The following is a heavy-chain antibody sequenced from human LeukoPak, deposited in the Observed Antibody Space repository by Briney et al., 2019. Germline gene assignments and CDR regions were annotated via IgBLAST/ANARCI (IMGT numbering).Heavy chain of an antibody. J-gene: IGHJ6*03. V-gene: IGHV4-59*01. CDR1: GGSISSYY. Sequence: SETLSLTCTVSGGSISSYYWSWIRQPPGKGLEWIGYIYYSGSTNYNPSLKSRVTISVDTSKNQFSLKLSSVTAADTAVYYCARGGYCSSTICNPWYYYYMDGWGKGTTVTNSS. CDR2: IYYSGST. D-gene: IGHD2-2*01. CDR3: ARGGYCSSTICNPWYYYYMDG.